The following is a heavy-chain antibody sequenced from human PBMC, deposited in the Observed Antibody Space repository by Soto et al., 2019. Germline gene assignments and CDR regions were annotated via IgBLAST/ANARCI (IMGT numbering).Heavy chain of an antibody. CDR1: GFTFDDYA. CDR2: ISWNSGSI. J-gene: IGHJ3*02. Sequence: EVQLVESGGGLVQPGRSLRLYCAASGFTFDDYAMHWVRQAPGKGLEWVSGISWNSGSIGYADSVKGRFTISRDNAKNSLYMKINSLRAEDTALYCCAKDSVSSGWHLERFGAFDIWGQGTMVTVSS. CDR3: AKDSVSSGWHLERFGAFDI. D-gene: IGHD6-19*01. V-gene: IGHV3-9*01.